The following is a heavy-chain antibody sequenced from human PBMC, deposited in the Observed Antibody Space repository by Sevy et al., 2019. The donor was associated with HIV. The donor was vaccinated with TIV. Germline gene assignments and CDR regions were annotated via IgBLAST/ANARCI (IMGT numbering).Heavy chain of an antibody. CDR2: ISSSSSYI. Sequence: GGSLRLSCAASGFTFSSYSMNWVRQAPGKGLEWVSSISSSSSYIYYADSVKGRFTISRDNVKNSLYLQMNSLRAEDTAVYYYARSAAIMTYYYDSSGYADYWGQGTLVTVSS. J-gene: IGHJ4*02. CDR1: GFTFSSYS. D-gene: IGHD3-22*01. V-gene: IGHV3-21*01. CDR3: ARSAAIMTYYYDSSGYADY.